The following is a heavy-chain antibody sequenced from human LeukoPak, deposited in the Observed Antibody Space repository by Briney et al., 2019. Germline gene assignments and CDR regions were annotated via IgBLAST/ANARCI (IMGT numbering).Heavy chain of an antibody. V-gene: IGHV3-23*01. D-gene: IGHD3-22*01. Sequence: PGGSLRLSCAASGFTFSSYAMSWVRQAPGKGLEWVSAISGSGGSTYYADSVKGRFTISRDNSKNTLYLQMNSLRAEDTAVYYCAKELYYYDSSGYYHLTGAFDIWGQGTMVTVSS. CDR3: AKELYYYDSSGYYHLTGAFDI. CDR2: ISGSGGST. CDR1: GFTFSSYA. J-gene: IGHJ3*02.